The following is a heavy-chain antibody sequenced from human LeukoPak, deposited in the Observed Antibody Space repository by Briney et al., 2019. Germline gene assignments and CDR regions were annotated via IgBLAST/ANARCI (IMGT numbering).Heavy chain of an antibody. V-gene: IGHV3-48*03. CDR2: ISSSGSTI. CDR1: GFTFSSYE. D-gene: IGHD3-10*01. J-gene: IGHJ6*02. CDR3: ARDSQGFGELLSFYYYYGMDV. Sequence: GGSLRLSCAASGFTFSSYEMNWVRQAPGKGLEWVSYISSSGSTIYYADSVKGRFTISRDNAKNSLYLQMNSLRAEDTAVYYCARDSQGFGELLSFYYYYGMDVWGQGTTVTVSS.